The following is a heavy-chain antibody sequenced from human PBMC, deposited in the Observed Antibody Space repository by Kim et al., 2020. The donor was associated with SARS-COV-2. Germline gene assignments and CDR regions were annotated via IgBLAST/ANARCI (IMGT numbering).Heavy chain of an antibody. Sequence: GRFTISRDNAKNTLYLQMNSLRAEDTAVYYCARDILTGYYDYYYYYGMDVWGQGTTVTVSS. CDR3: ARDILTGYYDYYYYYGMDV. D-gene: IGHD3-9*01. V-gene: IGHV3-74*01. J-gene: IGHJ6*02.